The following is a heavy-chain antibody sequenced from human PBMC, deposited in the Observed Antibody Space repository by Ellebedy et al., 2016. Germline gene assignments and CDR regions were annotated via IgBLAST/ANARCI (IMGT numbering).Heavy chain of an antibody. V-gene: IGHV3-23*01. J-gene: IGHJ3*02. CDR1: GFIFSGYG. CDR3: AKDGAVRGVHDAFDI. Sequence: GGSLRLXXAASGFIFSGYGMSWVRQAPGKGLEWVSGISGSGGSTYYADSVKGRFTISRDNSKNTLYLQMNSLRAEDTAVYYCAKDGAVRGVHDAFDIWGQGTMVTVSS. CDR2: ISGSGGST. D-gene: IGHD3-10*01.